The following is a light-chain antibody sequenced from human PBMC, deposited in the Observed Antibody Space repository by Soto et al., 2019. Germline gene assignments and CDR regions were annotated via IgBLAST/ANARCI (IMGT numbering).Light chain of an antibody. CDR3: SSYTSGSTPYV. CDR2: EVS. V-gene: IGLV2-14*01. Sequence: QSVLTQPASVSGSPGQSITISCTGTSSDVGGYNYVSWYQQHPGKAPKLIIYEVSNRPSGVSNRFSGSKSGNTASLTISGLQAEDEADYYCSSYTSGSTPYVFGTGTKVTVL. J-gene: IGLJ1*01. CDR1: SSDVGGYNY.